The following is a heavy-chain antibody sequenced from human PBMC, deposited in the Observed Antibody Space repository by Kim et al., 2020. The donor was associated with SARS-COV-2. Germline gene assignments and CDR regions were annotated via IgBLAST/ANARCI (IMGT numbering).Heavy chain of an antibody. Sequence: GESLKISCKGSGYSFTSYWIGWVRQMPGKGLEWMGIIYPGDSDTRYSPSFQGQVTIPADKSISTAYLQGSSLKASDTAMYYCARRGGYYYGSGKGFDYWGQGTLVTVSS. CDR1: GYSFTSYW. CDR2: IYPGDSDT. D-gene: IGHD3-10*01. CDR3: ARRGGYYYGSGKGFDY. J-gene: IGHJ4*02. V-gene: IGHV5-51*01.